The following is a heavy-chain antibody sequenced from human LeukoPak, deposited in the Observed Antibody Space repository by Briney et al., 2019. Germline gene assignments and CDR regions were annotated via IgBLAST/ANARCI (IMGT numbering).Heavy chain of an antibody. J-gene: IGHJ3*02. V-gene: IGHV4-59*01. CDR2: IYYSGST. D-gene: IGHD4-23*01. CDR1: GGSISSYY. CDR3: ARFGGIDAFDI. Sequence: PSETLSLTCTVSGGSISSYYWSWIRQPPGKGLEWIGYIYYSGSTNYNPSLKSRVTISVDTSKNQFSLKLSSVTAADTAVYYCARFGGIDAFDIWGQGTMVTVSS.